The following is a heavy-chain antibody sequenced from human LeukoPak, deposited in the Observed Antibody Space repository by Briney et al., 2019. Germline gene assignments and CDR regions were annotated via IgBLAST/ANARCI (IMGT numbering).Heavy chain of an antibody. CDR1: GFTFSSSA. D-gene: IGHD2-2*01. Sequence: GGSLRLSCTASGFTFSSSAMSWVRQAPGKGLEWVSGISGSGSSTYYGDSVKGRFTISRDNSKNTLRLQMNSLRAEDTAIYYCTKGGPVVPARPANWFDPWGQGTLVTVSS. J-gene: IGHJ5*02. V-gene: IGHV3-23*01. CDR2: ISGSGSST. CDR3: TKGGPVVPARPANWFDP.